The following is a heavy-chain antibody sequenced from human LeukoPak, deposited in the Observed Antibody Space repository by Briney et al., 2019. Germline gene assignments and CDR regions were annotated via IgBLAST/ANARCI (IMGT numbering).Heavy chain of an antibody. Sequence: GGSLRLSCGASGFTFSDYWMRWVRQAPGKGLEWVASIHKAGSETWYADSVKGRVTISRDNAKDSLYLQMNSLRAEDTAVYYCARLRGVVLASTDAFDLWGQGTVVTVSP. CDR1: GFTFSDYW. D-gene: IGHD2-8*01. J-gene: IGHJ3*01. CDR3: ARLRGVVLASTDAFDL. V-gene: IGHV3-7*01. CDR2: IHKAGSET.